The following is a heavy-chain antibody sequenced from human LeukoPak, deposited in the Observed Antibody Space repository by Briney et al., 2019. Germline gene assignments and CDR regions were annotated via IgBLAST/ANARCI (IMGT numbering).Heavy chain of an antibody. CDR2: INSDGSST. Sequence: GRPLRLSCSASGFTFDNYAMHWVRQAPGKGLVWVSRINSDGSSTSYADSVKGRFTISRDNAKNTLYLQMNSLRAEDTAVYYCARVSSGSYFGYYYYYMDVWGKGTTVTVSS. J-gene: IGHJ6*03. D-gene: IGHD1-26*01. V-gene: IGHV3-74*01. CDR1: GFTFDNYA. CDR3: ARVSSGSYFGYYYYYMDV.